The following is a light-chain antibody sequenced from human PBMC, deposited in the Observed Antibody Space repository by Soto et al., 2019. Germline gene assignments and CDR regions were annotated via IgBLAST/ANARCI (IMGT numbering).Light chain of an antibody. CDR3: QVWDSGSDHWV. V-gene: IGLV3-21*02. CDR2: GDS. J-gene: IGLJ3*02. Sequence: SYELTQPPSVSVAPGQTVSIACGGNNIGSRSVHWYQQKAGQAPVLVVYGDSDRPSGIPERFSGSNSGNTATLTISRVEAGDEADYYCQVWDSGSDHWVFGGGTKLTVL. CDR1: NIGSRS.